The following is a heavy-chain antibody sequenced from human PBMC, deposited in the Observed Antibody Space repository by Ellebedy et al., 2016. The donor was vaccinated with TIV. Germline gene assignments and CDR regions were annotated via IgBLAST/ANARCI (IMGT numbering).Heavy chain of an antibody. CDR3: ARQGDRLAFDI. CDR2: INHSGST. Sequence: SETLSLTCAVYGGSFSGYYWSWIRQPPGKGLEWIGEINHSGSTNYSPSLKSRVTISVDTSKNQFSLKLSSVTAADTAVYYCARQGDRLAFDIWGQGTMVTVSS. V-gene: IGHV4-34*01. J-gene: IGHJ3*02. D-gene: IGHD2-21*01. CDR1: GGSFSGYY.